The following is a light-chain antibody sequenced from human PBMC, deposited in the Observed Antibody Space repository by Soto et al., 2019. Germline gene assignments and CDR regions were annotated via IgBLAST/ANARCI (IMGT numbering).Light chain of an antibody. CDR2: ERN. CDR1: SSDIGYYNL. V-gene: IGLV2-23*01. J-gene: IGLJ1*01. Sequence: QSVLTQPASVSGSPGQSITISCSGSSSDIGYYNLVSWCQRRPGAAPKLIIYERNKRPSGGSTRFSASKSGNTASLTLSALQAEDEADYFCCSYAGKNFPFYVFGTGTKVTVL. CDR3: CSYAGKNFPFYV.